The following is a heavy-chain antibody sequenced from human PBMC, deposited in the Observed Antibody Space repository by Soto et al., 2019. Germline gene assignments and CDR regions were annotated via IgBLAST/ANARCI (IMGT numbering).Heavy chain of an antibody. J-gene: IGHJ5*02. CDR1: GFTFSSSA. CDR2: VSGSGGTT. Sequence: EVQLLDSGGGLVQPGGSLRLSCAASGFTFSSSAMSWVRQAPGKGLEWVSAVSGSGGTTYYADPVRGRFTISRDNSKNTLYLQMHSLRAEDTAIYFCARCTVDTIVTSGWCHYLDPWGQGTLVTVSS. V-gene: IGHV3-23*01. D-gene: IGHD6-19*01. CDR3: ARCTVDTIVTSGWCHYLDP.